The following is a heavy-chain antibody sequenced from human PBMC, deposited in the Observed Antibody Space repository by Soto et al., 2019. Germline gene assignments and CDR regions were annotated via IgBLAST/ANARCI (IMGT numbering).Heavy chain of an antibody. Sequence: PSETLSLTCTVSGASISSGDYYWSWIRQPPGKGLEWIGYIFYSGSTYYNPSLRSRVTMSVDTSKNQFSLKLSSVTAADTAVYYCARRWREDYYDSSGYYHRWFDPWGQGTLVTVSS. V-gene: IGHV4-30-4*01. CDR3: ARRWREDYYDSSGYYHRWFDP. J-gene: IGHJ5*02. CDR2: IFYSGST. CDR1: GASISSGDYY. D-gene: IGHD3-22*01.